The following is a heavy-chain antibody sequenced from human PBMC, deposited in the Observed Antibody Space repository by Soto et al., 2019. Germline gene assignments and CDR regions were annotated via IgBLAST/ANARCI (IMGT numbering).Heavy chain of an antibody. CDR3: AKSRDAYIFYFYYGMDV. Sequence: QVQLVESGGGVVQPGTSLRLSCAASGFTFSNYGMHWVRQTPGKGLEWVALILYDGSNKYYADSVKGRFTISRDNSKNTLYLQVSSLRAEDTAVYYCAKSRDAYIFYFYYGMDVWGQGTSVTVSS. V-gene: IGHV3-30*18. CDR2: ILYDGSNK. CDR1: GFTFSNYG. D-gene: IGHD2-2*01. J-gene: IGHJ6*02.